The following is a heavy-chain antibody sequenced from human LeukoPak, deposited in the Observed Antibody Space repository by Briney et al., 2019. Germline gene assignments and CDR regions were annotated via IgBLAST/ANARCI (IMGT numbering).Heavy chain of an antibody. J-gene: IGHJ3*02. D-gene: IGHD4-11*01. CDR1: GYTLTELS. CDR3: AGEGPYTVTTPPRGAFDI. V-gene: IGHV1-24*01. CDR2: FDPEDGET. Sequence: ASVKVSCKVSGYTLTELSMHWVRQAPGKGLEWMGGFDPEDGETIYAQKFQGRVTITTDESTSTAYMELSSLRSEDTAVYYCAGEGPYTVTTPPRGAFDIWGQGTMVTVSS.